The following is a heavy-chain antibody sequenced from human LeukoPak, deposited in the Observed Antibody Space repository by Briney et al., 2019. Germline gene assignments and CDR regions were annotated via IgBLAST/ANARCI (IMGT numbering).Heavy chain of an antibody. CDR1: GGSISSYY. Sequence: SETLSLTCTVSGGSISSYYWSWIRQHPGKGLEWIGYIYYSGSTYYNPSLKSRVTISVDTSKNQFSLKLSSVTAADTAVYYCARFTVTSRGGGFDYWGQGTLVTVSS. J-gene: IGHJ4*02. D-gene: IGHD4-17*01. V-gene: IGHV4-59*06. CDR3: ARFTVTSRGGGFDY. CDR2: IYYSGST.